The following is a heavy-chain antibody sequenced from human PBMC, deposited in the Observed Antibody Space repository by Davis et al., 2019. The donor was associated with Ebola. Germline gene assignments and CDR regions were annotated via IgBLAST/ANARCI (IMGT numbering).Heavy chain of an antibody. CDR3: ARAGFDEVLDY. D-gene: IGHD3-3*01. CDR2: VSHSERER. Sequence: PGGSLRLSCAASGFTFGNFAMHWVRQAPGKGLEWVGVVSHSERERLYADSVKGRFTITRDNSENTLYLQMNSLTTDDTAVYYCARAGFDEVLDYWGQGTPVTVSS. J-gene: IGHJ4*02. V-gene: IGHV3-30*04. CDR1: GFTFGNFA.